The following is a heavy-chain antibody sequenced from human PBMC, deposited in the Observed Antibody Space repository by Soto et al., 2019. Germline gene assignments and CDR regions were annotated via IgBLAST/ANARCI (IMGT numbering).Heavy chain of an antibody. CDR3: ASESYRSGYPIFDY. V-gene: IGHV4-30-2*01. Sequence: LXRGVSDGTISSGGYSWSWVRQRPGKGLEWIGYIYHSGSTYYNPSLKSRVTISVDRSKNQFSLKLSSVTAADTAVYYCASESYRSGYPIFDYWGQGTLVT. CDR1: DGTISSGGYS. D-gene: IGHD3-22*01. CDR2: IYHSGST. J-gene: IGHJ4*02.